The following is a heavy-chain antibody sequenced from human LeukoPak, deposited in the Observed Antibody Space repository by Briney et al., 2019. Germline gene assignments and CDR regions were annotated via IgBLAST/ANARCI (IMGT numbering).Heavy chain of an antibody. CDR2: ISSSSSYI. J-gene: IGHJ5*02. Sequence: PGGSLRLSCAASGFTFSSYSMNWVRRAPGKGLEWVSSISSSSSYIYYADSVKGRFTISRDNAKNSLYLQMNSLRAEDTAVYYCARLRWQQLSRNWFDPWGQGTLVTVSS. V-gene: IGHV3-21*01. CDR3: ARLRWQQLSRNWFDP. CDR1: GFTFSSYS. D-gene: IGHD6-13*01.